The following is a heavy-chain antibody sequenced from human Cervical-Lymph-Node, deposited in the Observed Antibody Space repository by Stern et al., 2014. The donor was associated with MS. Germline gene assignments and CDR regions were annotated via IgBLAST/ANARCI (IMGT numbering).Heavy chain of an antibody. V-gene: IGHV4-39*01. J-gene: IGHJ6*02. Sequence: QVQLVQSGPGLVKPSETLSLTCSVSGDSISSTSYYWGWIRQPPGKGLEWIGIIYFSGSTYYNPSLNSRVTISLDTSKNTFSLRLPSVTAADTAVYYCARHGGILWFGEIGAMDVWGQGTTVTVSS. D-gene: IGHD3-10*01. CDR2: IYFSGST. CDR3: ARHGGILWFGEIGAMDV. CDR1: GDSISSTSYY.